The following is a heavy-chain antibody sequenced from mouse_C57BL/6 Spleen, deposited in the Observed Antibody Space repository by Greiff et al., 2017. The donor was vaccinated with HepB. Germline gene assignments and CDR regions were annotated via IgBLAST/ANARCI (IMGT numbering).Heavy chain of an antibody. D-gene: IGHD2-1*01. V-gene: IGHV1-15*01. CDR2: IDPETGGT. CDR1: GYTFTDYE. CDR3: TRDGKEDYFDY. Sequence: VQRVESGAELVRPGASVTLSCKASGYTFTDYEMHWVKQTPVHGLEWIGAIDPETGGTAYNQKFKGKAILTADKSSSTAYMELRSLTSEDSAVYYCTRDGKEDYFDYWGQGTTLTVSS. J-gene: IGHJ2*01.